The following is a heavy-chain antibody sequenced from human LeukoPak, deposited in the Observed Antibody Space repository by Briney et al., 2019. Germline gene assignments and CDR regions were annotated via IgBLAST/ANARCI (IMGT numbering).Heavy chain of an antibody. Sequence: PGRSLRLSCAASGFTFDDYAMHWVRQAPGKGLEWVSGISWNSGSIGYADSVKGRFTISRDNSKNTLYLQMNSLRAEDTAIYYCAKHVSSVRNIDYWGQGILVTVSS. CDR2: ISWNSGSI. CDR3: AKHVSSVRNIDY. D-gene: IGHD6-19*01. J-gene: IGHJ4*02. CDR1: GFTFDDYA. V-gene: IGHV3-9*01.